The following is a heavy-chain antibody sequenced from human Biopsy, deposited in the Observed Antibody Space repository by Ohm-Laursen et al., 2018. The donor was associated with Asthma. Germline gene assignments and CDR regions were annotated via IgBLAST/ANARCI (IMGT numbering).Heavy chain of an antibody. J-gene: IGHJ6*02. CDR2: ISPVFGST. Sequence: SVKVSCKASGGTFGNYAISWVRQAPGLGLEWMGGISPVFGSTNIAQMLQGRVTISADIFTKTAYLEVSSLRSDDTAVYYCASPSSSREILYYYYNMDIWGQGTTVTV. CDR3: ASPSSSREILYYYYNMDI. V-gene: IGHV1-69*06. CDR1: GGTFGNYA. D-gene: IGHD6-13*01.